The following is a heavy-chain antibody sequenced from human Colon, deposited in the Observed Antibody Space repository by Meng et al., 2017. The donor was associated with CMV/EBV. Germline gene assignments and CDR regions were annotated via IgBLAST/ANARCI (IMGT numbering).Heavy chain of an antibody. CDR2: IYYSGST. CDR1: GGSISSSSSY. V-gene: IGHV4-39*07. Sequence: GSLRLSCTVSGGSISSSSSYWGWIRQPPGKGLEWIGRIYYSGSTYYNPSLKSRVTISVDTSKNQFSLKLSSVTAADTAVYYCARDHPSTIFGVVIGWFDPWGQGTLVTVSS. J-gene: IGHJ5*02. D-gene: IGHD3-3*01. CDR3: ARDHPSTIFGVVIGWFDP.